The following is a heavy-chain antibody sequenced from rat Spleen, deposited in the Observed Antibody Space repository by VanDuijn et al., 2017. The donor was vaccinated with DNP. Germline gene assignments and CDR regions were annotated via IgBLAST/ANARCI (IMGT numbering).Heavy chain of an antibody. CDR1: GFTFNNYW. D-gene: IGHD1-12*03. CDR2: ITSRDGST. Sequence: EVQLVESGGDLVQPGRSLKLSCVASGFTFNNYWMTWIRQVPGKGLEWVASITSRDGSTYYPNSVKGRFTISRDNAKNTLYLQMNSLRSEDTATYYCATSGYGYDGYPFAYWGQGTLVTVSS. J-gene: IGHJ3*01. CDR3: ATSGYGYDGYPFAY. V-gene: IGHV5-31*01.